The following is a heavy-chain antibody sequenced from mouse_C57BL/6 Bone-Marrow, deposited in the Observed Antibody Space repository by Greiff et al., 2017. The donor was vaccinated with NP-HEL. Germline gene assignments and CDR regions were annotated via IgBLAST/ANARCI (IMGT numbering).Heavy chain of an antibody. CDR1: GYTFTGYW. V-gene: IGHV1-9*01. CDR2: ILPGSGST. D-gene: IGHD1-1*01. CDR3: ARDPSITTVVGGNAMDY. J-gene: IGHJ4*01. Sequence: VQLQQSGAELMKPGASVKLSCKATGYTFTGYWIEWVKQRPGHGLEWIGEILPGSGSTNYNEKFKGKATFTADPSSSTAYMQLSSLTTEDSAIYYCARDPSITTVVGGNAMDYWGQGTSVTVSS.